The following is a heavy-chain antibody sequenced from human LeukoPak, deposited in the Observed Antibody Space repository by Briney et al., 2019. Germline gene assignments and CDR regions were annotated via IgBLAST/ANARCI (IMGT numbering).Heavy chain of an antibody. CDR1: GYTFTGYY. J-gene: IGHJ4*02. CDR3: ARGGYGGGYVGGNSVVIDS. CDR2: INPNGGDT. D-gene: IGHD4-23*01. Sequence: GASVKVSCKASGYTFTGYYIHWVRQAPGQGLEWMGWINPNGGDTNYAQKFQGRVTMTRDTAKRTVYMEVSRLRGDDTDVYYCARGGYGGGYVGGNSVVIDSWGQGTLVTVSS. V-gene: IGHV1-2*02.